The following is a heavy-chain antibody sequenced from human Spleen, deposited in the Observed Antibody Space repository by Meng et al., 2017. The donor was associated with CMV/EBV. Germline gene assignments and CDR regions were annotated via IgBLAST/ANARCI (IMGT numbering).Heavy chain of an antibody. J-gene: IGHJ4*02. CDR1: GFTFSTYW. D-gene: IGHD3-3*01. V-gene: IGHV3-74*01. Sequence: LRVSCAASGFTFSTYWMHWVRQAPGKGLVWVSRINRDGSVTGYADSVKGRFTISRDNAKNTLYLQMNSLRAEDTAVYYCARGFLEGYWGQGTLVTVSS. CDR3: ARGFLEGY. CDR2: INRDGSVT.